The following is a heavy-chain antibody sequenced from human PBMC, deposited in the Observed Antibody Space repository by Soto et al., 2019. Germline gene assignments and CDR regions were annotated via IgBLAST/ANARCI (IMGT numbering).Heavy chain of an antibody. Sequence: QVQLQESGPGLVKPSQTLSLTCTVSGGSISSGGYYWSWIRQHPGKGLEWIGYTYYSGSTYYNPTLQSRVTITLHTAKNQLSLRLRSVTAAATAVYSRAGRYGSGSYTRYWQGDDYWGQGTLVTVSS. J-gene: IGHJ4*02. CDR1: GGSISSGGYY. CDR2: TYYSGST. D-gene: IGHD3-10*01. V-gene: IGHV4-31*03. CDR3: AGRYGSGSYTRYWQGDDY.